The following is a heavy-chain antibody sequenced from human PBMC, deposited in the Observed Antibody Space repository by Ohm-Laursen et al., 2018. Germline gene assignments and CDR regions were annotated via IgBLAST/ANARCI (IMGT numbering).Heavy chain of an antibody. J-gene: IGHJ6*02. D-gene: IGHD4-23*01. CDR3: ARQTTTVVTSLYYYGMDV. V-gene: IGHV5-51*01. CDR1: GYSFTSYW. Sequence: ESLRISCKGSGYSFTSYWIGWVRQMPGKGLEWMGIIYPGDSDTRYSPSFQGQVTISADKSISTAYLQWSSLKASDTAMYYCARQTTTVVTSLYYYGMDVWGQGTTVTVSS. CDR2: IYPGDSDT.